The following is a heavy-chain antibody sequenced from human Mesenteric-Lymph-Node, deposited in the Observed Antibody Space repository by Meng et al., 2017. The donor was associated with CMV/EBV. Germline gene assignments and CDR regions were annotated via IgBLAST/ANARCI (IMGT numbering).Heavy chain of an antibody. D-gene: IGHD5-12*01. CDR3: ASAYFRGHDTGLLGY. CDR2: ISGGGGTI. Sequence: GESLKISCAASGFTFTDYYMSWIRQAPGKGLEWVSYISGGGGTIDYADSVKGRFTVSKDNAENSVYLQINSLRAEDTAVYYCASAYFRGHDTGLLGYWGQGTLVTVSS. CDR1: GFTFTDYY. J-gene: IGHJ4*02. V-gene: IGHV3-11*04.